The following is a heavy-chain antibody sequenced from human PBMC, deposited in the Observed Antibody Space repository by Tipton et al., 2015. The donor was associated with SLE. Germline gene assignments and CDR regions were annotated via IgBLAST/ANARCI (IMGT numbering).Heavy chain of an antibody. J-gene: IGHJ3*02. CDR1: GGSISSGDYY. CDR2: IYYSGST. CDR3: ARDQGSWRWLQSRGAFDI. Sequence: TLSLTCTVSGGSISSGDYYWSWIRQPPGKGLEWIGYIYYSGSTYYNPSLKSRVTISVDTSKNQFSLKLSSVTAADTAVYYCARDQGSWRWLQSRGAFDIWGQGTMVTVSS. V-gene: IGHV4-30-4*01. D-gene: IGHD5-24*01.